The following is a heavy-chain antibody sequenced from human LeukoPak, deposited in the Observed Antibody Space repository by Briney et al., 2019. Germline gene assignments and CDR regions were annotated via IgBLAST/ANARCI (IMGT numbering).Heavy chain of an antibody. CDR2: ISYDGSNK. CDR3: ARGLGGLFDY. CDR1: GFTFSSYA. J-gene: IGHJ4*02. Sequence: GGSLRLSCAASGFTFSSYAMHWVRQAPGKGLEWVAVISYDGSNKYYADSVKGRFTISRDNSKNTLYLQMNSLRAEDTAVYYCARGLGGLFDYWGQGTLVTVSS. V-gene: IGHV3-30-3*01. D-gene: IGHD4-23*01.